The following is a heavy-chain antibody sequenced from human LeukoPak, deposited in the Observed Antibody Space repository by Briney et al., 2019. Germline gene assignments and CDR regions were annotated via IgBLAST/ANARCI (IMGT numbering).Heavy chain of an antibody. D-gene: IGHD3-10*01. CDR3: ARDPLNYYGSGSYYYPHDY. J-gene: IGHJ4*02. V-gene: IGHV1-69*04. Sequence: ASVKVSCKASGGTFSSYAISWVRQAPGQGLEWMGRIMPILGIANYAQRFQGRVTITADKSTSTAYMELSSLRSEDTAVYYCARDPLNYYGSGSYYYPHDYWGQGTLVTVSS. CDR2: IMPILGIA. CDR1: GGTFSSYA.